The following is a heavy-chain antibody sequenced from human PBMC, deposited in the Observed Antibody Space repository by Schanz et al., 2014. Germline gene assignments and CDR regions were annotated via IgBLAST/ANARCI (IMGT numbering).Heavy chain of an antibody. D-gene: IGHD1-26*01. Sequence: VQLVASGGGLVQPGGSLRLSCTASGFPFSDYFMAWIRQPPGRGLEWVSYIGNGGVTIYYADSVKGRFTISRDNSKNSLYLQMNSLRAEDTAVYYCARDHTTESYYSAGPPIDYWGQGTLXTVSS. J-gene: IGHJ4*02. CDR1: GFPFSDYF. V-gene: IGHV3-11*04. CDR2: IGNGGVTI. CDR3: ARDHTTESYYSAGPPIDY.